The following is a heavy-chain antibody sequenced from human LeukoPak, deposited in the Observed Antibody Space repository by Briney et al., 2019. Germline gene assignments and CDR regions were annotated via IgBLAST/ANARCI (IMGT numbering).Heavy chain of an antibody. D-gene: IGHD6-19*01. CDR2: IYYSGST. Sequence: SETLSLTCNVSGGSISTTSNSWGWAWIRQRPGKGLEWIGSIYYSGSTYYNPSLKSRVTISVDTSKNQFSLKLSSVTAADTAVYYCARDGAVAGIRNWFDPWGQGTLVTVSS. CDR3: ARDGAVAGIRNWFDP. V-gene: IGHV4-39*07. J-gene: IGHJ5*02. CDR1: GGSISTTSNS.